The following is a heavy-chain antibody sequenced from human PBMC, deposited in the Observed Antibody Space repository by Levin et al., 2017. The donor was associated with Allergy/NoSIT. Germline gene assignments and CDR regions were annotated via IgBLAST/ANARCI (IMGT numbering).Heavy chain of an antibody. V-gene: IGHV3-15*01. J-gene: IGHJ3*02. CDR3: TTELIVVVITQGGYDAFDI. CDR2: IKSKTDGGTT. D-gene: IGHD3-22*01. Sequence: GESLKISCAASGFTFSNAWMSWVRQAPGKGLEWVGRIKSKTDGGTTDYAAPVKGRFTISRDDSKNTLYLQMNSLKTEDTAVYYCTTELIVVVITQGGYDAFDIWGQGTMVTVSS. CDR1: GFTFSNAW.